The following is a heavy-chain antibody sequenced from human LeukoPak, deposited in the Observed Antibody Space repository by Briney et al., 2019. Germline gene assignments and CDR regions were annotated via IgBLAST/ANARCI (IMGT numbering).Heavy chain of an antibody. V-gene: IGHV1-46*01. J-gene: IGHJ5*02. Sequence: ASVKVSCKASGYTFTSHYMHWVRQAPGQALEWMGLINPTGGSTGYAQKFQGRVTMTRDMSTSTDYMELSSLRSEDTAIYYCARDNSVEDNAWWFDPWGQGTLVTVSS. CDR3: ARDNSVEDNAWWFDP. D-gene: IGHD4-23*01. CDR1: GYTFTSHY. CDR2: INPTGGST.